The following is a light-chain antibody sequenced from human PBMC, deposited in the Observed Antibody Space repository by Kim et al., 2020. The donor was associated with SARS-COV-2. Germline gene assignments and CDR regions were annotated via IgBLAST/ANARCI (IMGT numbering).Light chain of an antibody. J-gene: IGLJ1*01. Sequence: ALGQTVRITCQGDSLRSYYASWYQQKPGQAPVLIIYGKINRPSGIPDRFSGSSSGNTASLTITGAQAEDEADYYCNSRDSSGNHDVFGTGTKVTVL. CDR2: GKI. V-gene: IGLV3-19*01. CDR3: NSRDSSGNHDV. CDR1: SLRSYY.